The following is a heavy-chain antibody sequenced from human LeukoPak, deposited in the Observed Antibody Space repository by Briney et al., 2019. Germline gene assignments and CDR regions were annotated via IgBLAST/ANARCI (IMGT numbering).Heavy chain of an antibody. V-gene: IGHV3-11*01. CDR2: ISSSSSNR. D-gene: IGHD5-24*01. Sequence: PGGSLRLSCAASGFTFSDYYRSWIRQAPGKGLEWVSYISSSSSNRDYTDSVKGRFTISRENAKNSLCLEMNSLRREETAVYYCARRGREMATISYFDYWGQGTLVTVSS. CDR1: GFTFSDYY. CDR3: ARRGREMATISYFDY. J-gene: IGHJ4*02.